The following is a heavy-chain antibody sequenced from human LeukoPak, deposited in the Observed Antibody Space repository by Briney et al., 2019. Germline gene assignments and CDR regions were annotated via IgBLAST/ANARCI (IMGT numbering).Heavy chain of an antibody. CDR2: IIPIFGTA. CDR3: ASFSTRYYYDSSGYYYWDY. CDR1: GGTFSSYA. Sequence: GASVKVSCKASGGTFSSYAISWVRQAPGQGLEWMGGIIPIFGTANYAQKFQGRVTITADESTSTAYVELSSLRSEDTAVYYCASFSTRYYYDSSGYYYWDYWGQGTLVTVSS. D-gene: IGHD3-22*01. V-gene: IGHV1-69*13. J-gene: IGHJ4*02.